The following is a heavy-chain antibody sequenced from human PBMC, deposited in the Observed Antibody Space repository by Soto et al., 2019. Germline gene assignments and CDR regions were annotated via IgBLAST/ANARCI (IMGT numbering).Heavy chain of an antibody. CDR3: AREPSWNIGYYYYYGMDV. CDR2: ISSSSSTI. CDR1: GFTFSSYS. J-gene: IGHJ6*02. D-gene: IGHD1-1*01. Sequence: EVQLVESGGGLVQPGGSLRLSCAASGFTFSSYSMNWVRQAPGKGLEWVSYISSSSSTIYYADSVKGRFTISRDNAKNSLYLQMDSLRDEDTAVYYCAREPSWNIGYYYYYGMDVWGQGTTVTVSS. V-gene: IGHV3-48*02.